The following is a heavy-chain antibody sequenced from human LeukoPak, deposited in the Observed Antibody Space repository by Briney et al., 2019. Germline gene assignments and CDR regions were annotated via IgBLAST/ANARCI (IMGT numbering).Heavy chain of an antibody. J-gene: IGHJ4*02. CDR3: ANRNSGWYFDY. Sequence: GGSLRLSCAASGFTFSGYAMSWVRQAPGKGLEWVSAISGSGGSTYYADSVKGRFTISRDNSKNTLYLQMNSLRAEDTAVYYCANRNSGWYFDYWGQGTLVTVSS. CDR2: ISGSGGST. V-gene: IGHV3-23*01. CDR1: GFTFSGYA. D-gene: IGHD6-19*01.